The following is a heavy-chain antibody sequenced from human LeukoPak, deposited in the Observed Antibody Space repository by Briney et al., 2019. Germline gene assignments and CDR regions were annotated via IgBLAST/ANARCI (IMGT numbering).Heavy chain of an antibody. CDR3: ARKLEQWLNWFDP. CDR2: IYRRGST. CDR1: GGSISSSNW. Sequence: SGTLSLTCAVSGGSISSSNWWSWVRQPPGKGLEWIGEIYRRGSTNYNPSLKSRVTISVDKSKNQFSLKLSSVTAADTAVYYCARKLEQWLNWFDPWGQGTLVTVSS. J-gene: IGHJ5*02. D-gene: IGHD6-19*01. V-gene: IGHV4-4*02.